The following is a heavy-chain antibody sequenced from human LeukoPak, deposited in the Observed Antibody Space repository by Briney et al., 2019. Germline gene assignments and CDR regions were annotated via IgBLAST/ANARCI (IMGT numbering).Heavy chain of an antibody. V-gene: IGHV3-23*01. J-gene: IGHJ6*03. CDR2: ISGSGGST. CDR1: GFTFSSYG. D-gene: IGHD6-13*01. Sequence: GGSLRLSCAASGFTFSSYGMHWVRQAPGKGLEWVSAISGSGGSTYYADSVKGRFTISRDNSKNTLYLQMNSLRAEDTAVYYCAKPSSRVRSYYYYMDVWGKGTTVTVSS. CDR3: AKPSSRVRSYYYYMDV.